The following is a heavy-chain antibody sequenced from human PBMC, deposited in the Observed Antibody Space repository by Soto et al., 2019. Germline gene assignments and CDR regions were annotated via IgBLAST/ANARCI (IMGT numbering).Heavy chain of an antibody. V-gene: IGHV3-23*01. J-gene: IGHJ6*02. D-gene: IGHD2-8*01. Sequence: PGGSLRLCCAASGFTFSSYWMSWVRQAPGKGLEWVSAISGSGGSTYYADSVKGRFTISRDNSKNTLYLQMNSLRAEDTAVYYCAKGTGVYLHYGMDVWGQGTTVTVSS. CDR1: GFTFSSYW. CDR3: AKGTGVYLHYGMDV. CDR2: ISGSGGST.